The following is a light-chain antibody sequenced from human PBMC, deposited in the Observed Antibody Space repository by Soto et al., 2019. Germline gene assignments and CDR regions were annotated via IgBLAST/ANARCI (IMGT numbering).Light chain of an antibody. Sequence: EIVLTQSPGTLSLSPGERATLSCRASQSVSSSLAWYQQKPGQAPRLLIYGASTRATGIPARFSGSGSGTDFTLTISSLQSEDFAVYYCQQYNNWPGTFGQGTKVDIK. CDR1: QSVSSS. V-gene: IGKV3-15*01. CDR2: GAS. J-gene: IGKJ1*01. CDR3: QQYNNWPGT.